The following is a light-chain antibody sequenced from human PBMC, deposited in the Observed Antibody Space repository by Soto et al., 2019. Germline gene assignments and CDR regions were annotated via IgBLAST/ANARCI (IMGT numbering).Light chain of an antibody. CDR2: GAS. V-gene: IGKV3-20*01. CDR1: QSVSGY. J-gene: IGKJ4*01. Sequence: EIVLTQSPDTLSLSPGERATLSCRASQSVSGYLGWYQVKPGQAPRLLIYGASIRATGIPDRFSGSGSGTDFTLTISRLEPEDFAVYFCQQYGSSPLFGGGTKVEIK. CDR3: QQYGSSPL.